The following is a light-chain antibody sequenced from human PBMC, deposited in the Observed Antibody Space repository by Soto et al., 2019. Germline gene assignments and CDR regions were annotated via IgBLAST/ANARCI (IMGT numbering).Light chain of an antibody. CDR3: QQYGSSPWT. CDR1: QSISNW. CDR2: DAS. Sequence: DIQMTQSPSTLSASVGARVSITCRASQSISNWLAWYQQKPGKAPKLLIYDASSLESGVPSRFSGSASGTEFTLTISRLEPEDFAVYYCQQYGSSPWTXGQGTKVDI. V-gene: IGKV1-5*01. J-gene: IGKJ1*01.